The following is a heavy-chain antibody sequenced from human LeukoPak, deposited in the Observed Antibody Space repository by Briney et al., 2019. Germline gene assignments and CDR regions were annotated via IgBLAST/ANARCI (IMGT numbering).Heavy chain of an antibody. D-gene: IGHD2-21*02. CDR2: ISGSGGST. V-gene: IGHV3-23*01. CDR1: GFTFSSYA. Sequence: GGSLRLSCAASGFTFSSYATSWVRQAPGKGLEWVSAISGSGGSTYYADSVKGRFTISRDNSKNTLYLQMNSLRAEDTAVYYCAKDLEAYCGGDCYFDYWGQGTLVTVSS. CDR3: AKDLEAYCGGDCYFDY. J-gene: IGHJ4*02.